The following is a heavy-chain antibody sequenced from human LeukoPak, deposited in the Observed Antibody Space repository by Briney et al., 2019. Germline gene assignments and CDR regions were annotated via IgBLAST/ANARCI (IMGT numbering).Heavy chain of an antibody. V-gene: IGHV1-69*13. CDR1: GGTFSSYA. D-gene: IGHD3-22*01. J-gene: IGHJ4*02. CDR2: IIPIFGTA. Sequence: ASVKVSCKASGGTFSSYAISWVRQAPGQGLEWMGGIIPIFGTANYAQKFRGRVTITADESTSTAYMELSSLRSEDTAVYYCAGGDYYDSSGYYGSDYWGQGTLVTVSS. CDR3: AGGDYYDSSGYYGSDY.